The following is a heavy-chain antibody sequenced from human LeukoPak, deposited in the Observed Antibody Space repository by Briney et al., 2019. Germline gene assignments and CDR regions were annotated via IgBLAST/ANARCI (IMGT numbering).Heavy chain of an antibody. Sequence: GSLRLSCAASGFTFSSYWMSWVRQAPGKGLEWVANIKQDGSEKYYVDSVKGRFTISRDNAKNSLYLQMNSLRAEDTAVYYCAGYDSSGYYYVYFQHWGQGTLVTVSS. D-gene: IGHD3-22*01. J-gene: IGHJ1*01. CDR2: IKQDGSEK. CDR3: AGYDSSGYYYVYFQH. CDR1: GFTFSSYW. V-gene: IGHV3-7*01.